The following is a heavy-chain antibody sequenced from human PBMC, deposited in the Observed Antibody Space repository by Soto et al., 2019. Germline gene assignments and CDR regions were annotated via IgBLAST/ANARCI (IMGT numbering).Heavy chain of an antibody. CDR3: AREYCSGGSCYRGSSNFDY. CDR1: GGTFSSYA. J-gene: IGHJ4*02. V-gene: IGHV1-69*13. Sequence: ASVKVSCKASGGTFSSYAISWVRQAPGQGLEWMGGIIPIFGTANYAQKFQGRVTITADESTSTAYMELSSLRSEDTAVYYCAREYCSGGSCYRGSSNFDYWGQGTLVTVSS. D-gene: IGHD2-15*01. CDR2: IIPIFGTA.